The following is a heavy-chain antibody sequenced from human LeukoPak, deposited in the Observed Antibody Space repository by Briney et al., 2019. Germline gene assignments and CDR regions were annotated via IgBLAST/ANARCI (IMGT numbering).Heavy chain of an antibody. CDR1: GFTVSSNY. J-gene: IGHJ6*02. V-gene: IGHV3-66*01. CDR2: IYSGGST. D-gene: IGHD3-16*01. CDR3: ARVGPLQIYYYGMDV. Sequence: GGSLRLSCAASGFTVSSNYMSWVRQAPGKGLEWVSVIYSGGSTYYADSVKGRFTISRDNSKNTLYLQMNSPRAEDTAVYYCARVGPLQIYYYGMDVWGQGTTVTVSS.